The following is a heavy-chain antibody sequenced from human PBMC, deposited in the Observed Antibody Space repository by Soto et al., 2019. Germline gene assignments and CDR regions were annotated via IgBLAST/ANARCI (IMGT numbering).Heavy chain of an antibody. CDR1: GGSISRYC. CDR3: ARGEIGNGYGMDV. V-gene: IGHV4-4*07. D-gene: IGHD2-8*01. CDR2: IYPSGST. Sequence: QVQLQESGPGLVKASETVSLTCTVSGGSISRYCWRWIRQPSGKGLEWIGRIYPSGSTNYSPSLKSRVTMSVDTSKNQLSRKLSSVTAADTAVYYCARGEIGNGYGMDVWGKGTTVTVSS. J-gene: IGHJ6*04.